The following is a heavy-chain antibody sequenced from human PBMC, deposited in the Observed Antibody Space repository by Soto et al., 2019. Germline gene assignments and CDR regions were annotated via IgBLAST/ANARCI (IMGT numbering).Heavy chain of an antibody. V-gene: IGHV4-59*01. CDR3: ARISYWVKDY. CDR2: FYYTGTT. D-gene: IGHD2-8*02. J-gene: IGHJ4*02. Sequence: GSLRLSCAASGFTFSSYGMHWVRQAPGKGLEWIGYFYYTGTTKYNPSLESRVTISADTSKNQFSLNLTSVTAADTAVYYCARISYWVKDYWGQGALVTVSS. CDR1: GFTFSSYG.